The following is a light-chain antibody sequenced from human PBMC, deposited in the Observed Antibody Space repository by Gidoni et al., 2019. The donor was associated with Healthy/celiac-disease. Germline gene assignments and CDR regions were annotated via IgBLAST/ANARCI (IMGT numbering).Light chain of an antibody. CDR3: QQYNNWPET. Sequence: EIVMTQSPATLSVSPGERAPLSCRASQSVSSNLAWYQQKPGQAPRLLIYGASTRATGIPARFSGSGSGTEFTLTISSLQSEDFAVYYCQQYNNWPETFGQGTKVKIK. J-gene: IGKJ1*01. CDR2: GAS. V-gene: IGKV3-15*01. CDR1: QSVSSN.